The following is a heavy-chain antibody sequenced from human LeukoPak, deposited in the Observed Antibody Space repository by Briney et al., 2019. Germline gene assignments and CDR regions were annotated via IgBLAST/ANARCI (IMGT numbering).Heavy chain of an antibody. J-gene: IGHJ4*02. D-gene: IGHD4-23*01. CDR3: ARHGRLSTVVTPRRAFDY. Sequence: SETLSLTCTVSGGSISSYYWSWIRQPPGKGLEWIGYIYYSGSTNYNPSLKSRATISGDTSKNQFSLKLSSVTAADTAVYYCARHGRLSTVVTPRRAFDYWGQGTLVTVSS. V-gene: IGHV4-59*08. CDR2: IYYSGST. CDR1: GGSISSYY.